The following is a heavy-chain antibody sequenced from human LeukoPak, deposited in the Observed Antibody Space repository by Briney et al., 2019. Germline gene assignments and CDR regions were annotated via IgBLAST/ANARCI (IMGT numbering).Heavy chain of an antibody. CDR3: ARDTGYCSRTSCYRPVDI. CDR1: GVSISSGSYY. J-gene: IGHJ3*02. Sequence: SETLSLTCTASGVSISSGSYYWSWIGQPAGQGLESIGRIYTSGSTNYNPSLKSRVTISVDTSKNQFTLKLSSVTAADTAVYYCARDTGYCSRTSCYRPVDIWGQGTMVTVSS. V-gene: IGHV4-61*02. D-gene: IGHD2-2*02. CDR2: IYTSGST.